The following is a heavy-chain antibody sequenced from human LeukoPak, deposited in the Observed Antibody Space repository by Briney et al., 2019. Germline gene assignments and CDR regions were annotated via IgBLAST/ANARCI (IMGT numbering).Heavy chain of an antibody. J-gene: IGHJ5*02. CDR1: GFTFSNYG. CDR3: VRGQTSLDNWFDP. CDR2: IRPNDGTT. Sequence: GGSLRLSCEASGFTFSNYGMNWVRQAPGKGLEWVSYIRPNDGTTHYADSVKGRFTISRDNAKNSLSLQMTSLRADDTAVYYCVRGQTSLDNWFDPWGQGTLVTASS. V-gene: IGHV3-48*01.